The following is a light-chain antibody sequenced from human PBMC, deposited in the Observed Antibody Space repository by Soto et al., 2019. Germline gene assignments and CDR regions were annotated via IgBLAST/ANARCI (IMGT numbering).Light chain of an antibody. CDR2: GTS. J-gene: IGKJ1*01. Sequence: EIVLTQSPGTLSLSPGERATVSCRASQSVRSNCLAWYQHKPGQAPRLLIYGTSSRATDIPDRFTGSGSGTDFTLTISRLEPEDFAVYSCQQYGRPPQTFGQGTKVDIK. CDR3: QQYGRPPQT. CDR1: QSVRSNC. V-gene: IGKV3-20*01.